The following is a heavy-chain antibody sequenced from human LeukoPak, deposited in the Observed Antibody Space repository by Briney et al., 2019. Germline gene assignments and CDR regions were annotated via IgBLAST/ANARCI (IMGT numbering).Heavy chain of an antibody. D-gene: IGHD1-26*01. CDR2: ISWNSGSI. J-gene: IGHJ4*02. CDR3: AKATRWELLHPFDY. Sequence: GRSLRLSCAASGFTFDDYAMHWVRQAPGKGLEWVSGISWNSGSIDYADSVKGRFTISRDNAKNSLYLQMNSLRAEDTALYYCAKATRWELLHPFDYWGQGTLVTVSS. V-gene: IGHV3-9*01. CDR1: GFTFDDYA.